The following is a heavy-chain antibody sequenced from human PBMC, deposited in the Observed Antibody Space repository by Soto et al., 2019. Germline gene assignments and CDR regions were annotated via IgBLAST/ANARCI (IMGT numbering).Heavy chain of an antibody. CDR1: GFSLSTSGVG. J-gene: IGHJ6*02. CDR2: IYWDDDK. Sequence: QITLKESGPTLVKPTQTLTLTCTFSGFSLSTSGVGVGWIRQPPGKAPEWLALIYWDDDKRYSPSLKSRLTITSDTXXHXVXXTMTNMDPVDTATYYCAHQTPGGNYSPYYSYGMDVWGQGTTVTVSS. CDR3: AHQTPGGNYSPYYSYGMDV. V-gene: IGHV2-5*02. D-gene: IGHD4-4*01.